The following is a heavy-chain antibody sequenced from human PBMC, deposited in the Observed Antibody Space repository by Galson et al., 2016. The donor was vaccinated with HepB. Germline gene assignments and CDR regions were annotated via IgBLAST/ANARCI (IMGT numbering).Heavy chain of an antibody. V-gene: IGHV3-23*01. CDR3: AKSSLVGYNSGWGGSFDI. D-gene: IGHD6-19*01. Sequence: SLRLSCAASGFSISIYSMHWVRQVPGKGLEWVSAIRGSGTGTSYTDSVKGRFTTSRDISKNTLYLKMNSLRAEDAAVYYCAKSSLVGYNSGWGGSFDIWGRGTMVTVSS. CDR1: GFSISIYS. J-gene: IGHJ3*02. CDR2: IRGSGTGT.